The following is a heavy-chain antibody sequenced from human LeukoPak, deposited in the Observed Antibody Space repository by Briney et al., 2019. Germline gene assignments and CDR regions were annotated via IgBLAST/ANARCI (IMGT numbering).Heavy chain of an antibody. CDR2: ISRNSGNI. CDR1: GFTFDDYA. D-gene: IGHD2-2*01. CDR3: ARDDQLEY. J-gene: IGHJ4*02. V-gene: IGHV3-9*01. Sequence: GRSLRLSCAASGFTFDDYAMHWVRQVPGKGLEWVSGISRNSGNIDYADSVKGRFTISRDNGKDSLFLQMNSLRAEDTALYYCARDDQLEYWGQGTLVTVSS.